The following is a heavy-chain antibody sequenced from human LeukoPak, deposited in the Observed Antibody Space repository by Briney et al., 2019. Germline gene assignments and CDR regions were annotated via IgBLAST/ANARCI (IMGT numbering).Heavy chain of an antibody. CDR1: GYTFSSYA. J-gene: IGHJ4*02. CDR3: ANSPYGSGSSSFYFHH. CDR2: ISSSGGST. Sequence: PGGSLRLSCTASGYTFSSYAMRGARRAPGEGGLGVSLISSSGGSTYYADSVRGRVTISRDNSKNPLYLQINSLRDGDTAVYYCANSPYGSGSSSFYFHHRGQGTPV. D-gene: IGHD3-10*01. V-gene: IGHV3-23*01.